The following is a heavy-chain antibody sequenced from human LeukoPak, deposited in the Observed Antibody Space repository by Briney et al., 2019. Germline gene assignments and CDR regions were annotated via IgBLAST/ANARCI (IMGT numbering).Heavy chain of an antibody. CDR2: IYHSGST. CDR3: ARDLYYDGAWFDP. V-gene: IGHV4-38-2*02. J-gene: IGHJ5*02. Sequence: PSETLSLTCAVSGYSISSGYYWGWIRQPPGKGREWIGSIYHSGSTYCNPSLKSRVTISVDTSKNQFSLKLSSVTAADTAVYYCARDLYYDGAWFDPWGQGTLVTVSS. CDR1: GYSISSGYY. D-gene: IGHD3-22*01.